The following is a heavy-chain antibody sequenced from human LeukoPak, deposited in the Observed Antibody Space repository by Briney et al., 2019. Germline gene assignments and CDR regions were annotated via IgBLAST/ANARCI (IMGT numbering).Heavy chain of an antibody. CDR3: LAAAGTIG. J-gene: IGHJ4*02. CDR2: VNNDGSTT. V-gene: IGHV3-74*01. Sequence: GGSLRLSCAASGFTFSSYWMHWVRQAPGKGLVWVSRVNNDGSTTNYADSVKGRFTISRDDTKNTLYLQMNSLRAEDTAVYFCLAAAGTIGWGQGTLVTVSS. D-gene: IGHD6-13*01. CDR1: GFTFSSYW.